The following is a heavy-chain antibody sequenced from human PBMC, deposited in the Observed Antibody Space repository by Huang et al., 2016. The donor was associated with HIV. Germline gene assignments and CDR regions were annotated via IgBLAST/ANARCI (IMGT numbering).Heavy chain of an antibody. CDR3: ASAPARALSYFDN. D-gene: IGHD3-10*01. CDR1: GFAFSNNA. Sequence: QVLLVESGGGVVQPGKSLRLSCTASGFAFSNNAMHWVRQAAGKGLEWVAVVACDGSQTYLADCGNDRFTISRDNSKSALFLQMSSLRPDDTAVYYCASAPARALSYFDNWGQGTLVTVSS. V-gene: IGHV3-30*04. CDR2: VACDGSQT. J-gene: IGHJ4*02.